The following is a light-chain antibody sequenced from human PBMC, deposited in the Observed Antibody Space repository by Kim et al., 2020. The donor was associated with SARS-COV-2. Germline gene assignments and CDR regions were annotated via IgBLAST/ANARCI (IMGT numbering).Light chain of an antibody. CDR2: DAS. CDR1: QSVGSI. CDR3: QQCNNWPPT. J-gene: IGKJ1*01. V-gene: IGKV3-15*01. Sequence: VSLGERATLSCRASQSVGSILAWYQQRPGQPPRLLIYDASTRATGIPARFSGSGSGTEFTLTISSLQSEDFAVYYCQQCNNWPPTFGQGTKVDIK.